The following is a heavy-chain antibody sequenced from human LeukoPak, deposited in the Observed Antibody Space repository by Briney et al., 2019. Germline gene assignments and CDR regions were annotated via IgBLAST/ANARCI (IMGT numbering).Heavy chain of an antibody. CDR2: INPNSGGT. CDR3: ARGPTTVTTLFDY. D-gene: IGHD4-17*01. V-gene: IGHV1-2*02. Sequence: ASVKVSCKASGYTFTSYYMHWVRQPPGQGLEWMGWINPNSGGTNYAQKFQGSVTMTRDTYISTAYMELSRLRSDDTAVYYCARGPTTVTTLFDYWGQGTLVTVSS. J-gene: IGHJ4*02. CDR1: GYTFTSYY.